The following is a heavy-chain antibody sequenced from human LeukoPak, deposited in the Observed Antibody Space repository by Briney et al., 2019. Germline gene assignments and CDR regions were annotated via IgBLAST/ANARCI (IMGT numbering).Heavy chain of an antibody. D-gene: IGHD3-10*01. J-gene: IGHJ4*02. CDR3: ARDNYYGSGSSLDY. Sequence: GGSLRLSCAASGFTFSNYAMSWVRQAPGKGLEWVSYISSSGSTIYYADSVKGRFTISRDNAKNSLYLQVNSLRAEDTAVYYCARDNYYGSGSSLDYWGQGTLVTVSS. CDR2: ISSSGSTI. CDR1: GFTFSNYA. V-gene: IGHV3-11*01.